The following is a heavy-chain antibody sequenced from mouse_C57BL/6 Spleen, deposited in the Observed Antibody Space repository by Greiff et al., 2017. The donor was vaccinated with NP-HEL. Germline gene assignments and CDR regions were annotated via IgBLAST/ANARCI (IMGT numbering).Heavy chain of an antibody. Sequence: EVKLQESGPELVKPGASVKISCKASGYSFTDYNMNWVKQSNGKSLEWIGVINPNYGTTSYNQKFKGKATLTVDQSSSTAYMQLNSLTSEDSAVYYCARSGGNYEAGAMDYWGQGTSVTVSS. CDR2: INPNYGTT. J-gene: IGHJ4*01. D-gene: IGHD2-1*01. CDR3: ARSGGNYEAGAMDY. CDR1: GYSFTDYN. V-gene: IGHV1-39*01.